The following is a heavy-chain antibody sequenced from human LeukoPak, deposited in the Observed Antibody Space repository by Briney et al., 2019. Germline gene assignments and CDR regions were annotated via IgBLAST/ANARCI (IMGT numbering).Heavy chain of an antibody. Sequence: GGSLRLSCAASGFTFSSYAMSWVRQAPGKGLEWVSAISGSGGSTYYADSVKGRFTISRDNSKNSLYLQMNSLRVGDTAVYYCARRAYGDYGRWYYDLWGRGTLVTVSS. CDR3: ARRAYGDYGRWYYDL. J-gene: IGHJ2*01. CDR1: GFTFSSYA. V-gene: IGHV3-23*01. D-gene: IGHD4-17*01. CDR2: ISGSGGST.